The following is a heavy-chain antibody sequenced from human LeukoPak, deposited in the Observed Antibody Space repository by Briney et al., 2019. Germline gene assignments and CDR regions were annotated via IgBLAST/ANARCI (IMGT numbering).Heavy chain of an antibody. CDR1: GFTFSSYG. J-gene: IGHJ3*02. CDR2: TWYDGSNK. D-gene: IGHD3-22*01. V-gene: IGHV3-33*01. CDR3: ARVLARYYYDSSGYYSDAFDI. Sequence: PGRSLRLSCAASGFTFSSYGMHWVRQAPGKGLEWVAVTWYDGSNKYYADSVKGRFTISRDNSKNTLYLQMNSLRAEDTAVYYCARVLARYYYDSSGYYSDAFDIWGQGTMVTVSS.